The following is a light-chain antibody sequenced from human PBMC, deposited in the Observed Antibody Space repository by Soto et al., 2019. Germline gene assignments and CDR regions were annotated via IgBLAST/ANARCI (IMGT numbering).Light chain of an antibody. CDR2: GAS. J-gene: IGKJ4*01. CDR1: QSVSSSY. Sequence: EIVLTQSPGTLSLSPWERATLSCRASQSVSSSYLAWYQQKPGQAPRLLIYGASSRATGIPDRFSGSGSGTDFTLTISRLEPEDFAVYYCQQYGSSGALTFGGGTKVDIK. CDR3: QQYGSSGALT. V-gene: IGKV3-20*01.